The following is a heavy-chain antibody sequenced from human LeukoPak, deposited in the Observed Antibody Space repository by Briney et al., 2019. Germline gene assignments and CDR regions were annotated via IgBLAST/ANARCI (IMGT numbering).Heavy chain of an antibody. CDR3: ASGGPTRGTLAS. V-gene: IGHV3-30*02. Sequence: QPGGPLRLSCAASGFALSSYGMYWVRQTPDKGLEWVAYSRRDGTYVNYADSVKGRFIISRDNSENTLGLQMNSLRVEDTALYYCASGGPTRGTLASWGQGTLVPVSS. CDR2: SRRDGTYV. J-gene: IGHJ4*02. D-gene: IGHD1-26*01. CDR1: GFALSSYG.